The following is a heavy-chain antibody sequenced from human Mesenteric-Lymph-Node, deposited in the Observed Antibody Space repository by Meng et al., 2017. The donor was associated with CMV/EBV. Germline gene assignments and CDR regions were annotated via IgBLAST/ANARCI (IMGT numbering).Heavy chain of an antibody. J-gene: IGHJ4*02. Sequence: SETLSLTCTVSGGSVSSGSYYWSWIRQPPGKGLEWIGYIYYSGSTNYNPSLKSRVTISVDTSKNQFSLKLSSVTAADTAVYYCAREGGYYDILTGYYKGVYFDYWGQGTLVTVSS. CDR2: IYYSGST. D-gene: IGHD3-9*01. V-gene: IGHV4-61*01. CDR3: AREGGYYDILTGYYKGVYFDY. CDR1: GGSVSSGSYY.